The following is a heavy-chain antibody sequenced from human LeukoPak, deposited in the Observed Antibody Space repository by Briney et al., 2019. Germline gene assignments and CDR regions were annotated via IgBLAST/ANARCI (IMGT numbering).Heavy chain of an antibody. V-gene: IGHV4-34*01. CDR2: INHSGST. J-gene: IGHJ3*02. D-gene: IGHD2/OR15-2a*01. Sequence: PSETLSLTCAVYGGSFSGYYWSWIRQPPGKGLEWIGEINHSGSTNYNPSLKSRVTISVDTSKNQFSLKLSSVTAADTAVYYCARDDPLLRAFDIWGQGTMVTVSS. CDR1: GGSFSGYY. CDR3: ARDDPLLRAFDI.